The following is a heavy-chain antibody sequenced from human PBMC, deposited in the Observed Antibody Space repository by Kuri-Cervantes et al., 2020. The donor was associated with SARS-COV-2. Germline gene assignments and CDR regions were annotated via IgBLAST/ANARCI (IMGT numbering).Heavy chain of an antibody. Sequence: GESLKISCAASGFTFSSYAMHWVRQAPGKGLEWVAVISYDGSNKYYADSVKGRFTISRDNSKNTLYLQMNSLRAGDTAVYYCARGGGGYYQTYFDYWGQGTLVTVSS. CDR2: ISYDGSNK. CDR1: GFTFSSYA. V-gene: IGHV3-30-3*01. J-gene: IGHJ4*02. D-gene: IGHD3-22*01. CDR3: ARGGGGYYQTYFDY.